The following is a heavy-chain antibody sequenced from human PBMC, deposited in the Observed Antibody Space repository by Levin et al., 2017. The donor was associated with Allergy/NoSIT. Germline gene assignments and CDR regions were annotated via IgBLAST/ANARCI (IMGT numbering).Heavy chain of an antibody. CDR1: GFTFGDYA. CDR3: TVDYDYIWGSYRFDAFDI. CDR2: IRSKAYGGTT. Sequence: GGSLRLSCTASGFTFGDYAMSWFRQAPGKGLEWVGFIRSKAYGGTTEYAASVKGRFTISRDDSKSIAYLQMNSLKTEDTAVYYCTVDYDYIWGSYRFDAFDIWGQGTMVTVSS. V-gene: IGHV3-49*03. J-gene: IGHJ3*02. D-gene: IGHD3-16*02.